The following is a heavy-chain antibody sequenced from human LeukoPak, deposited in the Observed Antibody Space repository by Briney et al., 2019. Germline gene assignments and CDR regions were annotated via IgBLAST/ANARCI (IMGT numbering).Heavy chain of an antibody. CDR3: SAYYYDTSAAYYFDY. Sequence: SETLSLTCTVSGGSISSSGYYWGWIRQPPGKGLEWIGSFYYSGSTYYNPSLKSRVTMSVDTSKNQFSLKLSSVTAADTAVYYCSAYYYDTSAAYYFDYWGQGTLVTVSS. J-gene: IGHJ4*02. CDR2: FYYSGST. D-gene: IGHD3-22*01. V-gene: IGHV4-39*01. CDR1: GGSISSSGYY.